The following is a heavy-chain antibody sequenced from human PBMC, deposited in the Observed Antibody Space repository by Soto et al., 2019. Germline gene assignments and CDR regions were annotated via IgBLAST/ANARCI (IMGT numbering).Heavy chain of an antibody. Sequence: TLSLTRAVYGGSFSGYYWSWIRQPPGKGLEYIGYINKSATTYYNPSLKSRVAISVDTSKSQFSLNVTSVTAADTAVYFCARGRYCLTGRCFPNWFDSWGQGALVTVSS. V-gene: IGHV4-34*09. CDR2: INKSATT. CDR1: GGSFSGYY. CDR3: ARGRYCLTGRCFPNWFDS. D-gene: IGHD7-27*01. J-gene: IGHJ5*01.